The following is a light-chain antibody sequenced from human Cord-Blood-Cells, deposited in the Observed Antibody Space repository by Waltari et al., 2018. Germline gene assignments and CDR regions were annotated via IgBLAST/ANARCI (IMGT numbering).Light chain of an antibody. V-gene: IGLV2-14*01. CDR3: SSYTSSSTYV. J-gene: IGLJ1*01. CDR2: DVS. CDR1: SSDVGGYNY. Sequence: QSALTQPDSVSGSPGQSITISCTGTSSDVGGYNYVSWYQQHPGKAPKLMIYDVSKRLSGVANRFSGSKSGNTASLTISGLQAEDEADYYCSSYTSSSTYVFGTGTKVTVL.